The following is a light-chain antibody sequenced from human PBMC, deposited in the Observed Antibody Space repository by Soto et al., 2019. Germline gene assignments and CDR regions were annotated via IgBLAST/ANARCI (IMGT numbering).Light chain of an antibody. CDR3: QQYRT. CDR2: GAS. J-gene: IGKJ3*01. Sequence: EIVLTQSPGTLSLSPGERATLSCRASQSVSSSYLAWYQQKPGQAPRLLIYGASSRATGIPDRFSGSGSGTDFTLTLSRLETEDFAVYYCQQYRTFGPGTKVDIK. CDR1: QSVSSSY. V-gene: IGKV3-20*01.